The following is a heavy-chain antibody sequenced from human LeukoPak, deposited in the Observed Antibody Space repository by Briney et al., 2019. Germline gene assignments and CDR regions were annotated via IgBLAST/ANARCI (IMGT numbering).Heavy chain of an antibody. V-gene: IGHV3-48*01. J-gene: IGHJ5*02. CDR2: ISSSSSTI. CDR3: ARGVVVVVAATYNWFDP. D-gene: IGHD2-15*01. Sequence: GGSLRLSCAASGFTFSSYSMNWVRQAPGKGLEWVSYISSSSSTIYYADSGKGRFTISRDNAKNSLYLQMNSLRAEDTAVYYCARGVVVVVAATYNWFDPWGQGTLVTVSS. CDR1: GFTFSSYS.